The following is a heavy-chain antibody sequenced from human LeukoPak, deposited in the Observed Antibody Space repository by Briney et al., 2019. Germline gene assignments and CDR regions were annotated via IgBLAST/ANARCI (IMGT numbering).Heavy chain of an antibody. D-gene: IGHD6-13*01. J-gene: IGHJ6*03. CDR3: ARDPSYSSSWQPYYYYYYMDV. Sequence: GGSLRLSCAASGFTFSSYEMNWVRQAPGKGLEWVSYISSSGSTIYYADSVKGRFTISRDNAKNSLYLQMNSLRAEDTAVYYCARDPSYSSSWQPYYYYYYMDVWGKGTTVTVSS. CDR1: GFTFSSYE. CDR2: ISSSGSTI. V-gene: IGHV3-48*03.